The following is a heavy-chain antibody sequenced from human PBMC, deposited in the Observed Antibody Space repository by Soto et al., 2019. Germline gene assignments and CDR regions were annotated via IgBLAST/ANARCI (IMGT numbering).Heavy chain of an antibody. CDR1: GFTFDDYA. D-gene: IGHD1-1*01. CDR3: AKDISTGTTTFSWFDP. J-gene: IGHJ5*02. Sequence: VQLVESGGGLVQPGRSLRLSCAASGFTFDDYAMHWVRQLPGKGLEWVSGISWNSGSIGYADSVKGRFTISRDNAKNSLYLQMNNLRAEDTAFYYCAKDISTGTTTFSWFDPWGQGTRVTVPS. CDR2: ISWNSGSI. V-gene: IGHV3-9*01.